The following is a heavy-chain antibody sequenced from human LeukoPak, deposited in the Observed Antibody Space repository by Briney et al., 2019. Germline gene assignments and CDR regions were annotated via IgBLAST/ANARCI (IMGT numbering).Heavy chain of an antibody. CDR3: ARESYSSGWYYFDY. D-gene: IGHD6-19*01. CDR2: INPNSGGT. Sequence: GASVKVSCKASGYTFTGYYIHWVRQAPGQGLEWMGWINPNSGGTNYAQKLQGRVTMTTDTSTSTAYMELRSLRSDDTAVYYCARESYSSGWYYFDYWGQGTLVTVSS. V-gene: IGHV1-2*02. CDR1: GYTFTGYY. J-gene: IGHJ4*02.